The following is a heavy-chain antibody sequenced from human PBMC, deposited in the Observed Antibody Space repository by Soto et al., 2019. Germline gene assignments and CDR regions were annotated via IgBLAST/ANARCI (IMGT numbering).Heavy chain of an antibody. V-gene: IGHV3-30*03. J-gene: IGHJ4*02. D-gene: IGHD3-10*01. Sequence: GGSLRLSCAASGFTFSSYGMHWVRQAPGKGLEWVAVISYDGSNKYYADSVKGRFTISRDNSKNTLYLQLNSLKTEDTAVYYCTTVPVRGVPKDYWGQGTLVTVSS. CDR3: TTVPVRGVPKDY. CDR2: ISYDGSNK. CDR1: GFTFSSYG.